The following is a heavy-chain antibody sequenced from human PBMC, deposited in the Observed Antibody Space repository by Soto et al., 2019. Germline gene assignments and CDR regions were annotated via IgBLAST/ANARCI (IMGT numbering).Heavy chain of an antibody. CDR2: IYYSGST. V-gene: IGHV4-31*03. D-gene: IGHD2-15*01. Sequence: PSETLSLTCTVSGDSISSNGYYWSWIRQHPGKGLEWIGYIYYSGSTYYNPSLKSRVTISLDTSKKQFSLKLSSVTAADTAVYYCASDHRWSIQYYGMDVWGQGTTVTVSS. CDR3: ASDHRWSIQYYGMDV. J-gene: IGHJ6*02. CDR1: GDSISSNGYY.